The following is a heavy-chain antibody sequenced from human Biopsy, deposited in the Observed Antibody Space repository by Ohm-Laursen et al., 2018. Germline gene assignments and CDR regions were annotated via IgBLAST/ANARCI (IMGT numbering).Heavy chain of an antibody. D-gene: IGHD3-3*01. J-gene: IGHJ6*02. V-gene: IGHV1-2*02. Sequence: ASVKVSCKASGYTYPDYYVHWVRQAPGQGLEWMGWIKPNNGDTDYSQRFQGRVTLAWDRSTSTGYMEVSSLRSGDTALYYCATRGGDDFWSGHYSEIYYYYTLDVWGRGTTVTVSS. CDR3: ATRGGDDFWSGHYSEIYYYYTLDV. CDR2: IKPNNGDT. CDR1: GYTYPDYY.